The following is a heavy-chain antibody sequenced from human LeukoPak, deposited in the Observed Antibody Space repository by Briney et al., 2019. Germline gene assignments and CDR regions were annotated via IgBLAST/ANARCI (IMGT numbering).Heavy chain of an antibody. CDR3: AKWGYGSGTSGYDY. D-gene: IGHD3-10*01. CDR1: GFTVSSNY. Sequence: GGSLRLSCAASGFTVSSNYMSWVRQAPGKGLEWVSVIYSGGSTYYADSVKGRFTISRDNSKNTLYLQMNSLRAEDTAVYYCAKWGYGSGTSGYDYWGQGTLVTVSS. CDR2: IYSGGST. J-gene: IGHJ4*02. V-gene: IGHV3-53*01.